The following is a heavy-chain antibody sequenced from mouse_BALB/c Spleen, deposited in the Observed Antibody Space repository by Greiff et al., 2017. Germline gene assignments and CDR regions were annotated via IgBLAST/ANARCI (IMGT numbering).Heavy chain of an antibody. CDR2: ISNGGGST. CDR1: GFTFSSYT. V-gene: IGHV5-12-2*01. CDR3: ARHYYGNYVWFAY. J-gene: IGHJ3*01. D-gene: IGHD2-1*01. Sequence: EVKLVESGGGLVKPGGSLKLSCAASGFTFSSYTMSWVRQTPEKRLEWVAYISNGGGSTYYPDTVKGRFTISRDNAKNTLYLQMSSLKSEDTAMYYCARHYYGNYVWFAYWGQGTLVTVSA.